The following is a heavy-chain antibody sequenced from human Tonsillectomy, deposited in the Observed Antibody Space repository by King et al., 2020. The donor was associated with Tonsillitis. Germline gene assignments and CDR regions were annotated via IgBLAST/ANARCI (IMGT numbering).Heavy chain of an antibody. CDR2: ISYDGSNK. D-gene: IGHD6-13*01. J-gene: IGHJ4*02. Sequence: VQLVESGGGVVQPGRSLRLSCAASGFTFSSYAMHWVRQAPGKGLEWVAVISYDGSNKYYADSVKGRFTISRDNSKNTLYLQMNSLRAEDTAVYYCVRQPLACCFDYWGQGTLVTVSS. V-gene: IGHV3-30-3*01. CDR3: VRQPLACCFDY. CDR1: GFTFSSYA.